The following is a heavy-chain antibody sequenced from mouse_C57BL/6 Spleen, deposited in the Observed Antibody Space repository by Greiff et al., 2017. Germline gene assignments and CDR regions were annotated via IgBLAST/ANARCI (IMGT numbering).Heavy chain of an antibody. D-gene: IGHD2-3*01. CDR1: GFTFSDYY. Sequence: EVKLVESEGGLVQPGSSMKLSCTASGFTFSDYYMAWVRQVPEKGLEWVANLNYDGSSTYYLDSLKSRFIISRDNAKNILYLQMSSLKSEDTATYYCARVDGYYGYFDVWGTGTTVTVSS. J-gene: IGHJ1*03. V-gene: IGHV5-16*01. CDR2: LNYDGSST. CDR3: ARVDGYYGYFDV.